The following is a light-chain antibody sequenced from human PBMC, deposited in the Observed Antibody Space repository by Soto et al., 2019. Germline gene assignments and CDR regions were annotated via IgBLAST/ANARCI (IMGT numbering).Light chain of an antibody. CDR2: TAS. Sequence: DIQMTQSPSSVSASVGDRVTITCRASQDINIALAWFQQKPGEAPSLLIYTASSLHSGVPSRFSGSGSGTDFTLTISRLQPEDFAPYYCRQVNSFPLTFGGGTKVEIK. J-gene: IGKJ4*01. V-gene: IGKV1-12*01. CDR1: QDINIA. CDR3: RQVNSFPLT.